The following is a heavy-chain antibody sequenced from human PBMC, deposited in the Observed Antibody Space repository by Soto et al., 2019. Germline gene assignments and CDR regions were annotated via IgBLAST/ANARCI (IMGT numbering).Heavy chain of an antibody. CDR3: ARGEQYSGRIFDY. Sequence: SQTRSLTCALTGASVSSTSAGWSWVRQSPSRGLEWLGRTYYRSKWYYEYAVSVRGRITINPDTSKNQYSLQLNSVTPEDTAVYFCARGEQYSGRIFDYWGQGTLVTVSS. D-gene: IGHD1-26*01. J-gene: IGHJ4*01. CDR1: GASVSSTSAG. V-gene: IGHV6-1*01. CDR2: TYYRSKWYY.